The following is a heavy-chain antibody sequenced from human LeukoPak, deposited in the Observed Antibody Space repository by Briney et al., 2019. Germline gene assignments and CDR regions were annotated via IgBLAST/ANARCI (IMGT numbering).Heavy chain of an antibody. CDR1: GGSFSGYY. CDR3: ARGQYDFWSGYRRNNWFDP. D-gene: IGHD3-3*01. CDR2: INHSGST. J-gene: IGHJ5*02. Sequence: SETLSLTCAVYGGSFSGYYWSWVRQPPGKGLEWIGEINHSGSTNYNPSLTSRVTISVDTSKNQFYLKLSSVTAADTAVYYCARGQYDFWSGYRRNNWFDPWGQGSLVTVSS. V-gene: IGHV4-34*01.